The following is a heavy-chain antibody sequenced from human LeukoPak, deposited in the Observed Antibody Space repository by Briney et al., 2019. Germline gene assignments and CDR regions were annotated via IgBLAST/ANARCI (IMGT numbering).Heavy chain of an antibody. Sequence: ASVKVSCKASGYTFTSYGISWVRQAPGQGLEWMGWISAYNGNTNYAQKLQGRVTMTTDTSTSTAYMELRSLGSDDTAVYYCARPHYDFWSGPRGYFDLWGRGTLVTVSS. V-gene: IGHV1-18*01. CDR1: GYTFTSYG. CDR3: ARPHYDFWSGPRGYFDL. J-gene: IGHJ2*01. CDR2: ISAYNGNT. D-gene: IGHD3-3*01.